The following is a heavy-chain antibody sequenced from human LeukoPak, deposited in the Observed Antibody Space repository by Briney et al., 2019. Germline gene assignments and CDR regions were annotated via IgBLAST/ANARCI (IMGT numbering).Heavy chain of an antibody. CDR1: GYTFTGYH. J-gene: IGHJ5*02. V-gene: IGHV1-2*02. Sequence: ASVKVSCKASGYTFTGYHIHWVRQAPGQGLEWMGWINPNSGGTNYAQKFQGRVTITRDTSISKAYIELNSLRSDDTAVYYCARGYCTGGSCSGAWFDPWGQGTLVTVSS. D-gene: IGHD2-15*01. CDR3: ARGYCTGGSCSGAWFDP. CDR2: INPNSGGT.